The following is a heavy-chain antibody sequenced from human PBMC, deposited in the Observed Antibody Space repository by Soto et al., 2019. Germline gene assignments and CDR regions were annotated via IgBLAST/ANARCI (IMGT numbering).Heavy chain of an antibody. CDR2: VKQDGSKT. D-gene: IGHD2-2*02. V-gene: IGHV3-7*03. CDR3: STLYLPGHYFDY. J-gene: IGHJ4*02. CDR1: GFTFTTFW. Sequence: GGSLRLSCETSGFTFTTFWMSWVRQAPGKGLEWLANVKQDGSKTYYVDSVKGRFVISRDNSRKSVFLQMNSLRDEDTAIYFCSTLYLPGHYFDYWGQGTLVTVSS.